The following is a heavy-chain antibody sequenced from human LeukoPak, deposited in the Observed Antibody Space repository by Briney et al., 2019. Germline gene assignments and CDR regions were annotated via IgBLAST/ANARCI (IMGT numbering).Heavy chain of an antibody. CDR2: ISWDGGST. CDR3: GKGLAYTYPYSGNMDV. D-gene: IGHD5-18*01. J-gene: IGHJ6*03. Sequence: GGSLRLSCAASGFTFDDYTMHWVRQAPGKGLEWVSLISWDGGSTYYADSVKGRFTISRDNSENTVSLQLNSLRVEDTAVYYCGKGLAYTYPYSGNMDVWGKGTTVTISS. CDR1: GFTFDDYT. V-gene: IGHV3-43*01.